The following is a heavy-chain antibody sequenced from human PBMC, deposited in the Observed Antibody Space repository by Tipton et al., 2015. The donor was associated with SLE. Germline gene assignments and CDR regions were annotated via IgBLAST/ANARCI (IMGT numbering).Heavy chain of an antibody. Sequence: TLSLTCTVSDGSIRSTNYHWGWVRQPPGTGLEWLGSIHYRGDTYYNPSLKSRDTISIDTSKNQFSLKLTSVTAADTAVYYCARRGDWGPFDYWGQGTLVTVSS. V-gene: IGHV4-39*07. CDR3: ARRGDWGPFDY. CDR2: IHYRGDT. D-gene: IGHD3/OR15-3a*01. J-gene: IGHJ4*02. CDR1: DGSIRSTNYH.